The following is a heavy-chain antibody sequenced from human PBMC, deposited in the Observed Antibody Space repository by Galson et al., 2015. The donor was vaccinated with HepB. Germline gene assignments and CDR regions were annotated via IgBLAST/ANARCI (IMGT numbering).Heavy chain of an antibody. CDR1: GYTFTSYD. CDR2: MNPNSGNT. V-gene: IGHV1-8*01. J-gene: IGHJ6*02. Sequence: SVKVSCKASGYTFTSYDINWVRQATGQGLEWMGWMNPNSGNTGYAQKFQGRVTMTRNTSISTAYMELSSLRSEDTAVYYCARVVLGSGSPYYDFWSGEGYGMDVWGQGTTVTVSS. D-gene: IGHD3-3*01. CDR3: ARVVLGSGSPYYDFWSGEGYGMDV.